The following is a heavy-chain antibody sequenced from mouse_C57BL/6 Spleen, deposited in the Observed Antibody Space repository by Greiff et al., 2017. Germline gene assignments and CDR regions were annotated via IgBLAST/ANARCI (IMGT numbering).Heavy chain of an antibody. CDR2: ISSGSSTI. J-gene: IGHJ4*01. CDR1: GFTFSDYG. Sequence: EVQRVESGGGLVKPGGSLKLSCAASGFTFSDYGMHWVRQAPEKGLEWVAYISSGSSTIYYADTVKARFTISRDNAKNTLFLQMTSLRSEDTAMYYCARSREYYAMDYWGQGTSVTVSS. CDR3: ARSREYYAMDY. V-gene: IGHV5-17*01.